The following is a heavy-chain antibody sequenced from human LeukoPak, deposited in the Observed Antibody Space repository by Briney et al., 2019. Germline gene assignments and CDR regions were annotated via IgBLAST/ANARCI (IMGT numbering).Heavy chain of an antibody. D-gene: IGHD2-21*02. CDR1: GFTFSSYD. V-gene: IGHV3-13*01. Sequence: PGVSLRLSCAASGFTFSSYDMHWVRQATGKGLEWVSAIGTTGDTYYPGSVKGRFTISRENAKNSLYLQMNSLRAGDTAVYYCARGIRGDWSYFDLWGRGTLVTVSS. CDR2: IGTTGDT. CDR3: ARGIRGDWSYFDL. J-gene: IGHJ2*01.